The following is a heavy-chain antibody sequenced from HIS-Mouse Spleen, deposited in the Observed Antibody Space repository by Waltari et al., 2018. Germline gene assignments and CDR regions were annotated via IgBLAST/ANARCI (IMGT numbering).Heavy chain of an antibody. CDR3: AREIPYSSSWYDWYFDL. CDR1: GGSISSSSYY. D-gene: IGHD6-13*01. CDR2: IYYSGSN. Sequence: QLQLQESGPGLVKPSETLSLTCTVSGGSISSSSYYWGWIRQPPGKGLEWIGSIYYSGSNYSNPSLTSRVTISVDTSKNQFSLKLSSVTAADTAVYYCAREIPYSSSWYDWYFDLWGRGTLVTVSS. J-gene: IGHJ2*01. V-gene: IGHV4-39*07.